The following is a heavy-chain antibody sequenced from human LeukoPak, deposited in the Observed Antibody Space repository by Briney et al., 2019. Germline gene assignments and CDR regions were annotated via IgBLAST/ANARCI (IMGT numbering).Heavy chain of an antibody. Sequence: PGGSLRLSCAASGFTFSSYSMNWVRQAPGKGLEWVSAISGSGGSTYYADSVKGRFTISRDNSKNTLYLQMNSLRAEDTAVYYCAKDREGYSYGEEFDYWGQGTLVTVSS. CDR2: ISGSGGST. J-gene: IGHJ4*02. D-gene: IGHD5-18*01. CDR3: AKDREGYSYGEEFDY. V-gene: IGHV3-23*01. CDR1: GFTFSSYS.